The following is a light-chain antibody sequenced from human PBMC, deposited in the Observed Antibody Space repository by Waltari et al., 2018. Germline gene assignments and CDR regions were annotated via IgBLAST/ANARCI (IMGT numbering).Light chain of an antibody. CDR1: QSVSSSN. CDR2: AAS. J-gene: IGKJ1*01. Sequence: EIVLTQSPGTLSLSPGERATISCRASQSVSSSNLAWFQQKPGQAPRLLIYAASSRATGIPDRFSGSGSGTDFTLTISRLEPEDFAVYYCQEDGSSPSWTFGQGTKVEIK. V-gene: IGKV3-20*01. CDR3: QEDGSSPSWT.